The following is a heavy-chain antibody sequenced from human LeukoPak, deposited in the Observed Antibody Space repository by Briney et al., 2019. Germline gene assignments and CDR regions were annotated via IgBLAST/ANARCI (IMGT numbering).Heavy chain of an antibody. J-gene: IGHJ4*02. CDR1: GFTFSTYG. Sequence: PGGSLRLSCAASGFTFSTYGMHWVRQAPGKGLEWVAAISDDGTNKYYADSVKGRSTISRDNSKKTLYLQMNGLRAEDTAVFYCAKDLHGVADTSYYFDYWGRGTLVTVSS. CDR2: ISDDGTNK. CDR3: AKDLHGVADTSYYFDY. V-gene: IGHV3-30*18. D-gene: IGHD6-19*01.